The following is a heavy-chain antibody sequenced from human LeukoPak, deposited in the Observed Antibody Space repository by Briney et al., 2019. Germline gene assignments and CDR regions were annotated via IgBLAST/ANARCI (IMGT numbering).Heavy chain of an antibody. CDR3: ARTGIAARPTVWFDP. J-gene: IGHJ5*02. Sequence: GGSLRLSCAASGFTFRTYWMHWVRQVPGKGLEWVSRINSDGTTTDNADPVKGRFTISRDNAKNTLYLQMNSLRAEDTAVYYCARTGIAARPTVWFDPWGQGTLVTVSS. CDR1: GFTFRTYW. V-gene: IGHV3-74*01. CDR2: INSDGTTT. D-gene: IGHD6-6*01.